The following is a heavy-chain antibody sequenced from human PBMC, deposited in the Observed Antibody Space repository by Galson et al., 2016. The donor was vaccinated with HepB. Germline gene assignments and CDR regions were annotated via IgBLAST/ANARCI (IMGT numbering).Heavy chain of an antibody. CDR1: GFTFSDYG. D-gene: IGHD5-24*01. J-gene: IGHJ5*02. Sequence: SLRLSCAASGFTFSDYGMHWVRQPPGKGLEWVASIWHDGSQKFYADSVKGRFTISRDNSKNTVHLQMNSLRAADTAVYYCARLNGGRAYRRDDNKWLDPWGQGTLVTVSS. CDR3: ARLNGGRAYRRDDNKWLDP. V-gene: IGHV3-33*01. CDR2: IWHDGSQK.